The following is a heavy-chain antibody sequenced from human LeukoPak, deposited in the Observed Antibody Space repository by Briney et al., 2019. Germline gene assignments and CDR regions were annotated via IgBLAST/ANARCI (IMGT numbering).Heavy chain of an antibody. CDR2: IFTSGIT. CDR3: AREISGSYYNPLGYMDV. J-gene: IGHJ6*03. CDR1: GGSISLYY. Sequence: SETLSLTCTVSGGSISLYYWNWIRQPAGKGLEWLGRIFTSGITNYNPSLKSRVTMSVDTSKSQFSLALSSVTAADTAVYYCAREISGSYYNPLGYMDVWGKGTTVTVAS. D-gene: IGHD3-10*01. V-gene: IGHV4-4*07.